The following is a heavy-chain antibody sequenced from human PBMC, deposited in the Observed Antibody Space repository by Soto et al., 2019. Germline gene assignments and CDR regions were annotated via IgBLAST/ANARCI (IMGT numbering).Heavy chain of an antibody. Sequence: ASVKVSCKASGYTFTSYGISWVRQAPGQGLEWMGWISAYNGNTNYAQKLQGRVTMTTDTSTSTAYMELRSLRSDDTAVYYCARDVRYFDWLLQKPYYYYGMDVWGQGTTVTVSS. CDR1: GYTFTSYG. CDR2: ISAYNGNT. J-gene: IGHJ6*02. V-gene: IGHV1-18*01. CDR3: ARDVRYFDWLLQKPYYYYGMDV. D-gene: IGHD3-9*01.